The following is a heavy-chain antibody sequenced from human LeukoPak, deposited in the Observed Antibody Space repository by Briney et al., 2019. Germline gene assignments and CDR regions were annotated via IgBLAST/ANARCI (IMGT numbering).Heavy chain of an antibody. J-gene: IGHJ5*02. Sequence: GGSLRLSCAASGFTFTGHSMSWVRQAPGKGLEWVSAISGSGGSTYYADSVKGRFTISRDNSKNTLYLQMNSLRAEDTAVYYCAKSPCSGGSCYSLFGWFDPWGQGTLVTVSS. CDR1: GFTFTGHS. CDR2: ISGSGGST. V-gene: IGHV3-23*01. D-gene: IGHD2-15*01. CDR3: AKSPCSGGSCYSLFGWFDP.